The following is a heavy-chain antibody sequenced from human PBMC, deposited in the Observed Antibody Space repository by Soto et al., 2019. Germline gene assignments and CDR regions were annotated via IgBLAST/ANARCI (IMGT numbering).Heavy chain of an antibody. J-gene: IGHJ4*02. CDR2: IWDDGSNK. Sequence: VGSLRLSCAASGFTFSSYGMHWVRQAPGKGLEWVAVIWDDGSNKYYADSVKGRFTISRDNSKNTLYLQMNSLRAEDTAVYYCARDGHGEQLDYGGQGTLVTVPA. CDR3: ARDGHGEQLDY. D-gene: IGHD6-6*01. V-gene: IGHV3-33*01. CDR1: GFTFSSYG.